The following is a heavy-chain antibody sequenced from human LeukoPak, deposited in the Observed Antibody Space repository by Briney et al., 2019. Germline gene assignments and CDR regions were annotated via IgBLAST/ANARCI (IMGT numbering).Heavy chain of an antibody. D-gene: IGHD2-2*02. CDR2: INHSGST. CDR3: ARGRQVPAAITGSIVDY. Sequence: PSETLSLTCAVYGGSFSGYYWSWIRQPPGKGLEWIGEINHSGSTNYNPSLKSRATISVDTSKNQFSLKLSSVTAADTAVYYCARGRQVPAAITGSIVDYWGQGTLVTVSS. J-gene: IGHJ4*02. CDR1: GGSFSGYY. V-gene: IGHV4-34*01.